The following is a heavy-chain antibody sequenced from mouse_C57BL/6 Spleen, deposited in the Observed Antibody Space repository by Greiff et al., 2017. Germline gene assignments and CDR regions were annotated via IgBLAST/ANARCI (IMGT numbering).Heavy chain of an antibody. V-gene: IGHV1-26*01. J-gene: IGHJ2*01. CDR1: GYTFTDYY. CDR2: INPNNGGT. Sequence: EVQLQQSGPELVKPGASVKISCKASGYTFTDYYMNWVKQSHGKSLEWIGDINPNNGGTSYNQKFKGKATLTVDKSSSTAYMELRSLTSEDSAVYYCATLYYGNYDFDYWGQGTTLTVSS. D-gene: IGHD2-1*01. CDR3: ATLYYGNYDFDY.